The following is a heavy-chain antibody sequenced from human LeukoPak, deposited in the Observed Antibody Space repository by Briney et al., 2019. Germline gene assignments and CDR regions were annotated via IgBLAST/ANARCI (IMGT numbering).Heavy chain of an antibody. Sequence: GRSLRLSCAASGFTLSSYAMHWVRQAPGKGLEWVAVISYDGSNKYYADSVKGRFTISRDNSKNTLYLQMNSLRAEDTAVYYCARGSNYYDSSGYRYYFDYWGQGTLVTVSS. D-gene: IGHD3-22*01. V-gene: IGHV3-30-3*01. CDR1: GFTLSSYA. CDR3: ARGSNYYDSSGYRYYFDY. CDR2: ISYDGSNK. J-gene: IGHJ4*02.